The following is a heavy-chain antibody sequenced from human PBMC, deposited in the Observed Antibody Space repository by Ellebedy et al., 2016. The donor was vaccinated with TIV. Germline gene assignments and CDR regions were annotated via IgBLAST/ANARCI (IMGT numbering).Heavy chain of an antibody. V-gene: IGHV3-48*01. Sequence: GGSLRLSCAASGFTFSSYGMHWVRQAPGKGLEWVSHIRSSSSTIYYADSVKGRFTISRDNAKNSLCLQMNSLRAEDTAVYYCANVGYCGGDCADYWGQGTLVTVSS. CDR2: IRSSSSTI. CDR1: GFTFSSYG. D-gene: IGHD2-21*02. CDR3: ANVGYCGGDCADY. J-gene: IGHJ4*02.